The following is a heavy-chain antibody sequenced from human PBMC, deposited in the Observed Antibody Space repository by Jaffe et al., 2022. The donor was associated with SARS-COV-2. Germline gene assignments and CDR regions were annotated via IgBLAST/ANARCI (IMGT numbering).Heavy chain of an antibody. D-gene: IGHD3-10*01. Sequence: EVQLVESGGGLVQPGGSLRLSCAASGFTFSSYWMSWVRQAPGKGLEWVANIKQDGSEKYYVDSVKGRFTISRDNAKNSLYLQMNSLRAEDTAVYYCARVPPITMVRGVMWGAGGVDDYWGQGTLVTVSS. V-gene: IGHV3-7*01. J-gene: IGHJ4*02. CDR1: GFTFSSYW. CDR2: IKQDGSEK. CDR3: ARVPPITMVRGVMWGAGGVDDY.